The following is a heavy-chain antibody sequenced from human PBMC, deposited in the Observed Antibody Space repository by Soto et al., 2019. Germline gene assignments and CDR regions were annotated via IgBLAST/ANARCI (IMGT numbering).Heavy chain of an antibody. CDR2: INHSGST. V-gene: IGHV4-34*01. CDR1: GGSFSGYY. J-gene: IGHJ3*02. D-gene: IGHD3-22*01. CDR3: ARGSGRSSGSHDAFDI. Sequence: SETLSLTCAVYGGSFSGYYWSWIRQPPGKGLEWIGEINHSGSTNYNPSLKSRVTISVDTSKNQFSLKLSSVTAADTAVYYCARGSGRSSGSHDAFDIWGQGTMVTVSS.